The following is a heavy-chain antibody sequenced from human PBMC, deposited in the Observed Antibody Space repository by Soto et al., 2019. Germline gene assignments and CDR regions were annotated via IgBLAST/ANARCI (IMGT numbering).Heavy chain of an antibody. D-gene: IGHD1-26*01. V-gene: IGHV3-30-3*01. Sequence: VGSLRLSCAASGFTFSSYAMHWVRQAPGKGLEWVAVISYDGSNKYYADSVKGRFTISRDNSKNTLYLQMNSLRAEDTAVYYCARDQRTYSGSYLFDYWGQGTLVTVSS. CDR1: GFTFSSYA. J-gene: IGHJ4*02. CDR3: ARDQRTYSGSYLFDY. CDR2: ISYDGSNK.